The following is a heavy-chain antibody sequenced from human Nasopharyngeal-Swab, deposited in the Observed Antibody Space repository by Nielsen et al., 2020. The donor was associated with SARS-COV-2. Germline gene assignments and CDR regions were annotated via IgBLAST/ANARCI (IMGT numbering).Heavy chain of an antibody. CDR3: AREMVMVSAPDY. Sequence: WVRQAPGQGLEWLGWISTYNGNTRYAQNLQGRLTLTTDTSTRTAYMELRSLRSDDTAVYYCAREMVMVSAPDYWGQGTLVTSPQ. V-gene: IGHV1-18*01. CDR2: ISTYNGNT. J-gene: IGHJ4*02. D-gene: IGHD2-21*01.